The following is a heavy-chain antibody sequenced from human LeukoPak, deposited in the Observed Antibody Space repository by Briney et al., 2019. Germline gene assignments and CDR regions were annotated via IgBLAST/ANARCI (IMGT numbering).Heavy chain of an antibody. D-gene: IGHD6-13*01. V-gene: IGHV3-21*01. CDR2: ISSSSSYI. J-gene: IGHJ4*02. CDR1: GFTFSSYS. CDR3: APPGAAAFDY. Sequence: GGSLRLSCAASGFTFSSYSMNWVRQAPGKGLEWVSSISSSSSYIYYADSVKGRFTISRDNAKNSLYLQMNSLRAEDTGVYYCAPPGAAAFDYWGEGTLVTVSS.